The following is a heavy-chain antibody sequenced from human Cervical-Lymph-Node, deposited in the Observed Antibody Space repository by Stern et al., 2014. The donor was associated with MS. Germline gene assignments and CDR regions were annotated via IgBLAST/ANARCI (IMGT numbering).Heavy chain of an antibody. V-gene: IGHV4-61*02. D-gene: IGHD1-26*01. CDR2: IHDSGST. CDR3: ATTRWDLFTWNWFDP. CDR1: GGSISSSGYY. Sequence: QVQLVQSGPGLVKPSQTLSLTCTVSGGSISSSGYYWSWIRQPADKGLEWIGRIHDSGSTYYNPSLQSPVTISMDTAKHHFSLKLPSGTAADTAVYYCATTRWDLFTWNWFDPWGQGTLVTVSS. J-gene: IGHJ5*02.